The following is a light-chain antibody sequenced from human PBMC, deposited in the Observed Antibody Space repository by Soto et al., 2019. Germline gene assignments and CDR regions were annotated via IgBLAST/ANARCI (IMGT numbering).Light chain of an antibody. J-gene: IGLJ2*01. Sequence: QSVLTQPPSVSGAPGQRVTISCTGSTSNIGAGYGVHWYQHLPGTAPKLLMYGNSIRPSGVPDRFSGSKSGTSASLAITGLQADDEADYYCHSYDSSLTYVVFGGGTKLTVL. CDR2: GNS. CDR1: TSNIGAGYG. CDR3: HSYDSSLTYVV. V-gene: IGLV1-40*01.